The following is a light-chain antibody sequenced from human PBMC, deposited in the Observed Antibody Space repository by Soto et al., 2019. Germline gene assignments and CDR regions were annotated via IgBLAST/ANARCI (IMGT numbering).Light chain of an antibody. CDR1: QNISVY. J-gene: IGKJ1*01. CDR2: AAS. CDR3: HQHGCSPET. V-gene: IGKV3-11*01. Sequence: EIVLTQSPATLSLSPGERATLSCRASQNISVYLAWYRQKPGQAPRLLIYAASNKATGIPDRFSGSGSGTEFILTISGLEPEDSGIYHCHQHGCSPETFVQGTKVDIK.